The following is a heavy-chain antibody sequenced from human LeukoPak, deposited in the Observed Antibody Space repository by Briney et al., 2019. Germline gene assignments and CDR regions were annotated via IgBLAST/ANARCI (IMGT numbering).Heavy chain of an antibody. CDR1: GGSISSYH. V-gene: IGHV4-59*01. CDR3: ARDRQPGHSSSWYNWFDP. J-gene: IGHJ5*02. D-gene: IGHD6-13*01. Sequence: SETLSLTCTVSGGSISSYHWSWIRQPPGKGLEWIGYIYYSGSTNYNPSLKSRVTISVDTSKNQFSLKLSSVTAADTAVYYCARDRQPGHSSSWYNWFDPWGQGTLVTVSS. CDR2: IYYSGST.